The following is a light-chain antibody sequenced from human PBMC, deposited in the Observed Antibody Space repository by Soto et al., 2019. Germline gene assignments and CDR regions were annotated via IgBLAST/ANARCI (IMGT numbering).Light chain of an antibody. Sequence: QSVLTQPPSASGTPGQRVTISCSGSSSNIESNYVYWYQQLPGTAPRLLSYRNNQRPSGVPDRFSGSKSGTSASLAISALRSEDEADYSCTVWEDSLSGRLFGGGTQLTVL. J-gene: IGLJ2*01. V-gene: IGLV1-47*01. CDR1: SSNIESNY. CDR2: RNN. CDR3: TVWEDSLSGRL.